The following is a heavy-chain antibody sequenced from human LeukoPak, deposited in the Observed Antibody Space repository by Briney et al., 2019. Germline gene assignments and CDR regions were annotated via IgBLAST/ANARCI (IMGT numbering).Heavy chain of an antibody. CDR3: ARSPGGAAARPYYYYGMDV. CDR2: IYYSGST. V-gene: IGHV4-59*08. D-gene: IGHD6-6*01. Sequence: TETLSLTCTVSGGSINSYYWSWIRQPPGQGQERIGYIYYSGSTNYNPSLKSRVTTSVDTSKNQFSLTLSPVTAADTAVYYCARSPGGAAARPYYYYGMDVWGQGTTVTVS. J-gene: IGHJ6*02. CDR1: GGSINSYY.